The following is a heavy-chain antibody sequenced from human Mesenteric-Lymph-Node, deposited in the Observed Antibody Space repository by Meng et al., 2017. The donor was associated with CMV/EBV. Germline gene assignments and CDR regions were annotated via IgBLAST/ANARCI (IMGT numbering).Heavy chain of an antibody. CDR1: GFTFSTYS. Sequence: GESLKISCAASGFTFSTYSMNWVRQAPGKGLEWVANIKQDGSEKYYVDSVKGRFTISRDNAKNSLYLQMNSLRAEDTAVYYCARDIAEQWLATYYYYGMDVWGQGTTVTVSS. J-gene: IGHJ6*02. D-gene: IGHD6-19*01. CDR3: ARDIAEQWLATYYYYGMDV. V-gene: IGHV3-7*01. CDR2: IKQDGSEK.